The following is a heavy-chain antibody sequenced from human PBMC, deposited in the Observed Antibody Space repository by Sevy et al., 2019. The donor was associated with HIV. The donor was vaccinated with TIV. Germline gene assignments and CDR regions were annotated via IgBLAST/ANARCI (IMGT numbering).Heavy chain of an antibody. CDR3: AREGCTKPHDY. Sequence: GGSLRLSCEASDFSVSSNYMNWVRQPPGKGLEWVSTLSFGCGEINYADSVKGRFTISRDNSKSSVYLQMNNLRPEDTAVYYCAREGCTKPHDYWGQGTLVTVSS. V-gene: IGHV3-53*01. J-gene: IGHJ4*02. D-gene: IGHD2-8*01. CDR1: DFSVSSNY. CDR2: LSFGCGEI.